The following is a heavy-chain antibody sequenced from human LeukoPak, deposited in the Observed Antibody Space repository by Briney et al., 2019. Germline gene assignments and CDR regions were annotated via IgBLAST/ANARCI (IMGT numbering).Heavy chain of an antibody. Sequence: ASVKVSCKVSGYTLTELSMHWVRQAPGKGLEWMGGFDPEDGETIYAQKFQGRVTMTEDTSTDTAYMELSSLRSEDTAVYYCATPSGYDFLFDYWGQGTLVTVSS. CDR3: ATPSGYDFLFDY. CDR1: GYTLTELS. J-gene: IGHJ4*02. V-gene: IGHV1-24*01. CDR2: FDPEDGET. D-gene: IGHD5-12*01.